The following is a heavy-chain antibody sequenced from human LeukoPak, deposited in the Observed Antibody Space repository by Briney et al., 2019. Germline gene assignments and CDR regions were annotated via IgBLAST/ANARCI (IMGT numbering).Heavy chain of an antibody. CDR2: IKEDGSER. CDR1: AFIFSGHW. CDR3: ARAEQLVLDY. Sequence: PGGSLRLSCEGSAFIFSGHWMNWVRQTPGKGLEWVASIKEDGSERQYVDFVKGRFGISRDNTKGSLFLQLNSLRAEDTAVYYCARAEQLVLDYWGQGTLVTVSS. J-gene: IGHJ4*02. V-gene: IGHV3-7*01. D-gene: IGHD6-13*01.